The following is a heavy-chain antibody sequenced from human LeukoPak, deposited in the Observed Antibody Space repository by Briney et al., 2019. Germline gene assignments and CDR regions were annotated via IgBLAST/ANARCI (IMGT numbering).Heavy chain of an antibody. CDR2: ISSSSSYI. Sequence: GGSLRLSCAASGFTFSSYSMNWVRQAPGKGLEWVSSISSSSSYIYYADSVKGRFTISRDNAKNSLYLQMNSLRAEDTAVYYCARDQAAIAVAAPPSATPVDYWGQGTLVTVSS. V-gene: IGHV3-21*01. CDR1: GFTFSSYS. CDR3: ARDQAAIAVAAPPSATPVDY. D-gene: IGHD6-19*01. J-gene: IGHJ4*02.